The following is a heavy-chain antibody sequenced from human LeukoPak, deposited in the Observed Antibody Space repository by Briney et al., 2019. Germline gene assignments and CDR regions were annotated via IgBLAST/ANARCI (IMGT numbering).Heavy chain of an antibody. D-gene: IGHD6-13*01. CDR2: TKADGSEI. Sequence: GGSLRLSCAASGFNFRNCWMNWVRQAPGKGLEWVATTKADGSEIYYVDSVKGRFTISRDNADNSLYLQMHSLRADDTAIYYCAGVPGSSWTFDYWGQGTLVTVSS. J-gene: IGHJ4*02. V-gene: IGHV3-7*03. CDR3: AGVPGSSWTFDY. CDR1: GFNFRNCW.